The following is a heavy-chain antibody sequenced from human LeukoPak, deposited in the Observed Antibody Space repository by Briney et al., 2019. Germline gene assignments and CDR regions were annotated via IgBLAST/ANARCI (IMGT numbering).Heavy chain of an antibody. Sequence: SETLSLTCTVSGGSISSYYWSWIRQPPGKGLEWIGYIYYSGSTNYNPSLKSRVTISVDTSKNQFSLKLSSVTAADTAVYYCARGVVAAAGRTFDYWGQGTLVTVSS. V-gene: IGHV4-59*01. J-gene: IGHJ4*02. D-gene: IGHD6-13*01. CDR3: ARGVVAAAGRTFDY. CDR2: IYYSGST. CDR1: GGSISSYY.